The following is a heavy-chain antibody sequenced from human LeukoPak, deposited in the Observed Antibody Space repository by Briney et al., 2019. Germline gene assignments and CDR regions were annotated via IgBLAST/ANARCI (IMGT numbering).Heavy chain of an antibody. D-gene: IGHD2-2*01. J-gene: IGHJ6*03. CDR2: IIPIFGTA. CDR1: GGTFSSYA. V-gene: IGHV1-69*06. CDR3: ARGPLYCSSTSCYAWDYYYYMDV. Sequence: SVKVSCKASGGTFSSYAISWVRQAPGQGLEWMGGIIPIFGTANYAQKLQGRVTITADKSTSTAYMELSSLRSEDTAVYYCARGPLYCSSTSCYAWDYYYYMDVWGKGTTVTISS.